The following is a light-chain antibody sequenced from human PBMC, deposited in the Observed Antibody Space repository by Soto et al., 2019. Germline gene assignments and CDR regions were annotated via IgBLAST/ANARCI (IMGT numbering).Light chain of an antibody. CDR3: QQDSSWPLT. CDR1: QDIRSS. J-gene: IGKJ4*01. Sequence: MTQSPSTLSASVGDRVTTTCRASQDIRSSLAWYQQKPGQAPRLLIYGASIRATGVPATFSGSGSGTEFTLSISSLQSEHLGVYYCQQDSSWPLTFGGGTKVDIK. V-gene: IGKV3-15*01. CDR2: GAS.